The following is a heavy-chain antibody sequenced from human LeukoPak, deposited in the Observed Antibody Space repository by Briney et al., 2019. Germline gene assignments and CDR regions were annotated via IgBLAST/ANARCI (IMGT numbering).Heavy chain of an antibody. V-gene: IGHV4-61*02. CDR1: GGSLNSGRDS. Sequence: DPSQTLSLTCTVSGGSLNSGRDSWSWVRQSAGKGLEWIGRGSSTGSTNYNAALKSRVAISVDTSKNQFSLKLSSVTAADTAVYYCAKEGVGEPSYWYLDLWGRGTLVTVSS. J-gene: IGHJ2*01. CDR3: AKEGVGEPSYWYLDL. CDR2: GSSTGST. D-gene: IGHD1-14*01.